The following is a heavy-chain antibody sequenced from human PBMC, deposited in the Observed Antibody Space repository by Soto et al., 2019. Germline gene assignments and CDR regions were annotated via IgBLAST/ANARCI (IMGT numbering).Heavy chain of an antibody. J-gene: IGHJ6*02. CDR3: ARGITGTTYYYYYGMDV. CDR1: GFTFSSYA. D-gene: IGHD1-7*01. V-gene: IGHV3-30-3*01. CDR2: ISYDGSNK. Sequence: GGSLRLSCAASGFTFSSYAMHWVRQAPGKGLEWVAVISYDGSNKYYADSVKGRFTISRDNSKNTLYLQMNSLRAEDTAVYYCARGITGTTYYYYYGMDVWGQGTTVTVSS.